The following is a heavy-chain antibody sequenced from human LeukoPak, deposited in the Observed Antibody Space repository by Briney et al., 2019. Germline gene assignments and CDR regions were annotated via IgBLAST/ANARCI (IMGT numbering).Heavy chain of an antibody. CDR3: AREGSETWYYYDSSGYYSFDY. V-gene: IGHV3-7*03. CDR1: GFTFSFYW. CDR2: IKQDGSER. D-gene: IGHD3-22*01. J-gene: IGHJ4*02. Sequence: GGSLRLSCAASGFTFSFYWMSWVRQAPGKGLEWVANIKQDGSERYYVDSVKGRFTLSRDNAKNSLYLQMNSQRAEDTAVYYCAREGSETWYYYDSSGYYSFDYWGQGTLVTVSS.